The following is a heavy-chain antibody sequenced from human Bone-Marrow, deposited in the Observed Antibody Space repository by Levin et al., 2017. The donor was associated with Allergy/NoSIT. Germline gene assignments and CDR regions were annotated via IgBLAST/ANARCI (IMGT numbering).Heavy chain of an antibody. CDR3: ARQGDGYNIDY. D-gene: IGHD5-24*01. V-gene: IGHV4-59*08. J-gene: IGHJ4*02. CDR1: GGSISSYY. Sequence: SQTLSLTCTVSGGSISSYYWSWIRQPPGKGLEWIGYIYYSGSTNYNPSLKSRVTISVDTSKNQFSLKLSSVTAADTAVYYCARQGDGYNIDYWGQGTLVTVSS. CDR2: IYYSGST.